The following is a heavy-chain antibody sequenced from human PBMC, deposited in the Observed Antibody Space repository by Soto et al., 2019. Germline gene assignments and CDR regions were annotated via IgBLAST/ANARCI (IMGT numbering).Heavy chain of an antibody. J-gene: IGHJ4*02. V-gene: IGHV4-39*01. CDR1: GGSISSYY. CDR2: IYYSGST. CDR3: ARHGYPTRWVVITAEFDY. D-gene: IGHD3-22*01. Sequence: SETLSLTCTVSGGSISSYYWGWIRQPPGKGLEWIGSIYYSGSTYYNPSLKSRVTISVDTSKNQFSLKLSSVTAADTAVYYCARHGYPTRWVVITAEFDYWGQGTLVTVSS.